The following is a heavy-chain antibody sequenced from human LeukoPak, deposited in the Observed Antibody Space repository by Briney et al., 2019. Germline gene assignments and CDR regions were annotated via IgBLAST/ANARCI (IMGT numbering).Heavy chain of an antibody. D-gene: IGHD4-11*01. V-gene: IGHV1-8*03. J-gene: IGHJ4*02. Sequence: ASVKVSCKASGYTFTNFDINWVRQATGQGLEWMGWMNPNTGNAGYAQKFQDRVTITWDASITTAYMDLSSLRSEDTAVYYCARVGYSNSYDYWGQGSLVTVSS. CDR3: ARVGYSNSYDY. CDR2: MNPNTGNA. CDR1: GYTFTNFD.